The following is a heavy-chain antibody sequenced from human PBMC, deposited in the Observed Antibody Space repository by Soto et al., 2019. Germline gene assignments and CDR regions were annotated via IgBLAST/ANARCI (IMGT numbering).Heavy chain of an antibody. J-gene: IGHJ4*02. CDR3: AIDPRIAATGTDY. CDR1: GYTFTSYY. CDR2: INPSGGST. D-gene: IGHD6-13*01. Sequence: GASVKVSCKASGYTFTSYYMHWVRQAPGQGLEWMGIINPSGGSTSYAQKFQGRVTMTTDESTSTAYMELSSLRSEDTAVYYFAIDPRIAATGTDYWGQGTLVTVSS. V-gene: IGHV1-46*01.